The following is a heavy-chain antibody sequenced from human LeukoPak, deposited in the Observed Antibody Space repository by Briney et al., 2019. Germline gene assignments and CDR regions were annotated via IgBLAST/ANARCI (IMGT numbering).Heavy chain of an antibody. CDR2: VSTSSSTI. Sequence: GGSLRLSCAASGFTFSSYSMNWVRQAPGKGLEWVSYVSTSSSTIYYADSVKGRFTISRDNAKNSLYLQLSSLRDDDTAVYFCARSRGVSDYWGQGTLVTVSS. CDR1: GFTFSSYS. V-gene: IGHV3-48*02. J-gene: IGHJ4*02. D-gene: IGHD3-10*01. CDR3: ARSRGVSDY.